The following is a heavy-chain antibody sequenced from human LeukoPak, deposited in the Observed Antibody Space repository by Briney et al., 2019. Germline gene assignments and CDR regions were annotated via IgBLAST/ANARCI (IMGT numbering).Heavy chain of an antibody. CDR3: AKDLDSSGYYLGAGDY. Sequence: PGGSLRLSCAASGFTFSSYAMSWVRQAPGKGLEWVSAISGSGGSTYYADSVKGRFTISRDNSKNTLYLQMNSLRAEDTAVYYCAKDLDSSGYYLGAGDYWGQGTLVTVSS. J-gene: IGHJ4*02. D-gene: IGHD3-22*01. V-gene: IGHV3-23*01. CDR1: GFTFSSYA. CDR2: ISGSGGST.